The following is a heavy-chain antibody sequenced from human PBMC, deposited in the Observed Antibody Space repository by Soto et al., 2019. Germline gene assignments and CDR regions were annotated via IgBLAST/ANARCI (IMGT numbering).Heavy chain of an antibody. CDR3: ARASNGWYYDY. D-gene: IGHD6-19*01. Sequence: QVQLVESGGGVAQPGRSLRLSCAASGFTFSSYAMHWVRQAPGKGLEWVAVISYDGSNKYYADSVKGRFTISGDNSKNTLYLQMNSLRAEDTAVYYCARASNGWYYDYWGQGTLVTVSS. CDR1: GFTFSSYA. J-gene: IGHJ4*02. CDR2: ISYDGSNK. V-gene: IGHV3-30-3*01.